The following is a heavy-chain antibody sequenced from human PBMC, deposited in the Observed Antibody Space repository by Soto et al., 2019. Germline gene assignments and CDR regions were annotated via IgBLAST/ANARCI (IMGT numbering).Heavy chain of an antibody. Sequence: QVQLQESGPGLVKPSQTLSLNCSVSGVSINSGDYYWSWNRQHAGQGLEWIGYIFYSGTTFYNPSLKSRVTISIDASKNQFSLETSSVTAADTVVYYCAKVRGHAFDIRGQGTMVTVSS. CDR2: IFYSGTT. D-gene: IGHD3-10*01. J-gene: IGHJ3*02. V-gene: IGHV4-31*03. CDR3: AKVRGHAFDI. CDR1: GVSINSGDYY.